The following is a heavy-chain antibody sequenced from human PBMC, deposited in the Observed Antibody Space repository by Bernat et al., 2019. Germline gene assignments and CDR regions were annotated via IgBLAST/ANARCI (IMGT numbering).Heavy chain of an antibody. CDR1: GFTFSSYA. D-gene: IGHD2-2*03. CDR2: ISGSGGST. CDR3: ARDPGGRGYCSSTSCYYYYGMDV. Sequence: EVQLLESGGGLVQPGGSLRLSCAASGFTFSSYAMSWVRQAPGKGLEWVSAISGSGGSTYYADSVKGRFTISRDNSKNTLYLQMNSLRAEDTAVYYCARDPGGRGYCSSTSCYYYYGMDVWGQGTTVTVSS. J-gene: IGHJ6*02. V-gene: IGHV3-23*01.